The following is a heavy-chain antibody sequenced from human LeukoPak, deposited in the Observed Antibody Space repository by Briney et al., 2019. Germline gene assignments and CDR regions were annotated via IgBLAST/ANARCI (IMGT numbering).Heavy chain of an antibody. CDR2: INDSGST. J-gene: IGHJ4*02. V-gene: IGHV4-34*01. Sequence: SETLSLTCAVYGGSFSGYYWSWIRQPPGKGLEWIGEINDSGSTNYNPSLKSPPIISIDTSKSQFSLKLTSATAADTAMYYCASIFGLHYYDSSGQFDYWGQGTLVTVSS. D-gene: IGHD3-22*01. CDR3: ASIFGLHYYDSSGQFDY. CDR1: GGSFSGYY.